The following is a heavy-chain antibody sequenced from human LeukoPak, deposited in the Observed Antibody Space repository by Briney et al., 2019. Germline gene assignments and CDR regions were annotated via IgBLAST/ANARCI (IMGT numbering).Heavy chain of an antibody. D-gene: IGHD3-16*01. CDR1: GFPFSDYG. J-gene: IGHJ5*02. CDR3: TRDLWGAAGFDP. CDR2: LSSDGSTR. Sequence: GGSLRLSCAASGFPFSDYGMYWVRQPPGKGLIWVSRLSSDGSTRSYADSVKGRFTISRDNAKNTLYLQMNSLRDEDTAVYYCTRDLWGAAGFDPWGQGTLVTVSS. V-gene: IGHV3-74*01.